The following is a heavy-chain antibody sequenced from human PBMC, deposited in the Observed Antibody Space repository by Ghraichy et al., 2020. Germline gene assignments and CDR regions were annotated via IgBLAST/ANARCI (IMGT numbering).Heavy chain of an antibody. D-gene: IGHD1-14*01. J-gene: IGHJ3*02. CDR3: ARQRNQLYAFDI. CDR2: IYSGGSI. Sequence: GGSLRLSCAASGFTVSSNCMSWVRQAPGKGLEWVSIIYSGGSIFYADSVKGRFTISRDNSKNTLCLQMNSLRAEDAAVYYCARQRNQLYAFDIWGQGTMVTVSS. V-gene: IGHV3-66*04. CDR1: GFTVSSNC.